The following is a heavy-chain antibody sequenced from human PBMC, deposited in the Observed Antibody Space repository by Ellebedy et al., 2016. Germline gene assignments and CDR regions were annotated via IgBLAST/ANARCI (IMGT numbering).Heavy chain of an antibody. J-gene: IGHJ3*02. CDR3: ARDWVVAATRLSRDAFDI. CDR2: ISSSSGTI. Sequence: GGSLRLSXAVSGFTFSTSSMNWVRQAPGKGLEWVSYISSSSGTIFYADSVKGRFTISRDNAKNSLYLQMNSLRDEDTAVYYCARDWVVAATRLSRDAFDIWGQGTMVTVSS. CDR1: GFTFSTSS. D-gene: IGHD2-15*01. V-gene: IGHV3-48*02.